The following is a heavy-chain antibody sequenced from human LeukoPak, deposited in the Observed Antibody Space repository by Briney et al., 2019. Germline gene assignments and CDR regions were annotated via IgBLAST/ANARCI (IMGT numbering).Heavy chain of an antibody. CDR1: GFTFSNYW. V-gene: IGHV3-7*01. D-gene: IGHD5-24*01. J-gene: IGHJ6*03. Sequence: GGSLRLSCAASGFTFSNYWMSWVRQAPGKGLEWVANIKQDGSEKYYVDSVKGRFTISRDNAKNSLYLQVDSLRAEDRAVYYCATSTDGYYXXYYYMGV. CDR2: IKQDGSEK. CDR3: ATSTDGYYXXYYYMGV.